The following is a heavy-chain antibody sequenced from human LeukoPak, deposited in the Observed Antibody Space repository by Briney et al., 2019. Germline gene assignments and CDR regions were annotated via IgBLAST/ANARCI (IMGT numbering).Heavy chain of an antibody. CDR1: GFTFDDYA. D-gene: IGHD6-19*01. CDR3: AKTKGTYSSGWYDAFDI. J-gene: IGHJ3*02. Sequence: GGSLRLSCAASGFTFDDYAMHWVRQAPGKGLEWVSGISWNSGSIDYADSVKGRFTISRDNAKNSLYLQMNSLRAEDTALYYCAKTKGTYSSGWYDAFDIWGQGTMVTVSS. CDR2: ISWNSGSI. V-gene: IGHV3-9*01.